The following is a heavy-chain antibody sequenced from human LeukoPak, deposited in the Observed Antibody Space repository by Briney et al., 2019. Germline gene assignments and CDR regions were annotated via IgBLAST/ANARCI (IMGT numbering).Heavy chain of an antibody. CDR1: GGSISSGGYY. CDR3: ARIGHEDYYFDY. CDR2: IYYSGST. V-gene: IGHV4-31*03. Sequence: SQTLSLTCTVSGGSISSGGYYWSWIRQHPGKGLEWIGYIYYSGSTNYNPSLKSRVTISVDTSKNQFSLKLSSVTVADTAVYYCARIGHEDYYFDYWGQGTLVTVSS. J-gene: IGHJ4*02.